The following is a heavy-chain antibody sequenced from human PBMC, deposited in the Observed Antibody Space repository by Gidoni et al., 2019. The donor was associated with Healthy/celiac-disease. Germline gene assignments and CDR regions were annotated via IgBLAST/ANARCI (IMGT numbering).Heavy chain of an antibody. J-gene: IGHJ4*02. CDR1: GGSISSGSYY. CDR3: ARQLVVVPAAFRAPFDY. Sequence: QLQLQESGQGLVKPSETLSLTCTVSGGSISSGSYYCGWIRQPPGKGLEWIGSIYYSGSTYYNPSLKSRVTISVDTSKNQFSLKLSSVTAADTSVYYCARQLVVVPAAFRAPFDYWGQGTLVTVSS. CDR2: IYYSGST. V-gene: IGHV4-39*01. D-gene: IGHD2-2*01.